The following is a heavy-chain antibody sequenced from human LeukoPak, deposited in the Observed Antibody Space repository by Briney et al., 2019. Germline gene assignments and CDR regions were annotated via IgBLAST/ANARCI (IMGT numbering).Heavy chain of an antibody. V-gene: IGHV3-48*03. CDR2: ISSSGSTI. D-gene: IGHD3-10*01. J-gene: IGHJ4*02. CDR1: GFTFSSYE. CDR3: ARDYLSGGGFDY. Sequence: PGGSLRLSCAASGFTFSSYEMNWVRQAPGKGLEWVSYISSSGSTIYYADSVKGRFTISRDNAKNSLYLQMNSLRAEDTAVYYCARDYLSGGGFDYWGQXTLVTVSS.